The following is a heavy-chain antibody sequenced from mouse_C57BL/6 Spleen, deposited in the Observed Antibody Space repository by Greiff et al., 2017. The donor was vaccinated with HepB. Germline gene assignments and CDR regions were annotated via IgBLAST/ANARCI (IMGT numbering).Heavy chain of an antibody. CDR3: AREFITTVVDY. CDR1: GYTFTSYW. CDR2: IDPSDSYT. J-gene: IGHJ2*01. V-gene: IGHV1-59*01. Sequence: QVQLQQPGAELVRPGPSVKLSCKASGYTFTSYWMHWVKQRPGQGLEWIGVIDPSDSYTNYNQKFKGKATLTVDTSSSTAYMQLSSLTSEDSAVYYCAREFITTVVDYWGQGTTLTVSS. D-gene: IGHD1-1*01.